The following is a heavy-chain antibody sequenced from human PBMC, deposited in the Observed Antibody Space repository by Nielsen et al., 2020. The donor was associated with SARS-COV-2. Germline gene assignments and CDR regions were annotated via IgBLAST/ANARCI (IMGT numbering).Heavy chain of an antibody. D-gene: IGHD1/OR15-1a*01. CDR3: AHQNWNKGWFDY. CDR1: GFSLSNARMG. CDR2: IFSNDEK. J-gene: IGHJ4*02. Sequence: SGPTLVKPTETLTLTCTVSGFSLSNARMGVSWIRQPPGKALEWLAHIFSNDEKSYSTSLKSRLTITKDTSKNQVVLTMTNMDPVDTATYYCAHQNWNKGWFDYWGQGTLVTVSS. V-gene: IGHV2-26*01.